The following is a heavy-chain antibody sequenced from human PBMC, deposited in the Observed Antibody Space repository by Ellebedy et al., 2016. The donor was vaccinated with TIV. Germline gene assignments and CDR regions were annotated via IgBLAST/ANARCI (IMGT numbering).Heavy chain of an antibody. J-gene: IGHJ3*02. CDR2: ISYSGST. CDR3: AREGWELPHDAFDI. Sequence: GSLRLSCAASGFTFSSYAMSWVRQPPGKGLEWIGSISYSGSTYYNPSLRSRVTISIDTSKSQVSLNLSSVTAADTAVYYCAREGWELPHDAFDIWGQGTMVTVSS. CDR1: GFTFSSYA. D-gene: IGHD1-26*01. V-gene: IGHV4-39*07.